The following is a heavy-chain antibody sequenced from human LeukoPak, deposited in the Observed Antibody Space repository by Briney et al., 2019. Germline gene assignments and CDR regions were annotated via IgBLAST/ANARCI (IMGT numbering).Heavy chain of an antibody. J-gene: IGHJ3*02. D-gene: IGHD6-13*01. CDR1: GYTFTSYY. Sequence: ASVKVSRKASGYTFTSYYMHWVRQAPGQGLEWMGIINPSGGSTSYAQKFQGRVTMTRDMSTSTVYMELSSLRSEDTAVYYCAREGCSSCGAFDIWGQGTMVTVSS. CDR2: INPSGGST. CDR3: AREGCSSCGAFDI. V-gene: IGHV1-46*01.